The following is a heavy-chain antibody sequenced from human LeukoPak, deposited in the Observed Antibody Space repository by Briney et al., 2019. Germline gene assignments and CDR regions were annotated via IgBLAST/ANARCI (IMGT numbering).Heavy chain of an antibody. CDR2: IYHSGST. V-gene: IGHV4-30-2*01. CDR1: GGSISSGGYY. CDR3: ARDIAGSYLFDY. Sequence: SETLSLTCTVSGGSISSGGYYWSWIRQPPGKGLEWIGYIYHSGSTYYNPSLKSRVTISVDRSKNQFSLKLSSVTAADTAVYYCARDIAGSYLFDYWGQGTLVTVSS. J-gene: IGHJ4*02. D-gene: IGHD1-26*01.